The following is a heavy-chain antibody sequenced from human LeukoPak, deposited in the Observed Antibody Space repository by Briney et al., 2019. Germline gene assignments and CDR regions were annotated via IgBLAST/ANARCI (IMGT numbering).Heavy chain of an antibody. D-gene: IGHD4-11*01. J-gene: IGHJ4*02. V-gene: IGHV3-30*02. CDR1: GFTFSTYA. CDR3: AKKMSKATTYFDH. Sequence: GRSLRLSCVASGFTFSTYAVHWVRQAPGKGLEWVAVIRHDGSNTYYAESVKGRFTISRDNSKNTLSLQMNSLRAEDTGVYYCAKKMSKATTYFDHWGQGTLVTVSS. CDR2: IRHDGSNT.